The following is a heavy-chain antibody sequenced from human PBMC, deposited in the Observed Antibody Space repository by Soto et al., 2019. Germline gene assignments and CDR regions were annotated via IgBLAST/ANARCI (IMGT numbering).Heavy chain of an antibody. Sequence: QVQLQESGPGLVKPSETLSLTCTVSGGSISSYYWSWIRQPAGKGLEWIGRIYTSGSTNYNPSLKSRVTMSVDTSKNQFSLKLSSVTAADTAVYYCARSLRSGFGERNGYYFDYWGQGTLVTVSS. D-gene: IGHD3-10*01. CDR1: GGSISSYY. V-gene: IGHV4-4*07. CDR3: ARSLRSGFGERNGYYFDY. CDR2: IYTSGST. J-gene: IGHJ4*02.